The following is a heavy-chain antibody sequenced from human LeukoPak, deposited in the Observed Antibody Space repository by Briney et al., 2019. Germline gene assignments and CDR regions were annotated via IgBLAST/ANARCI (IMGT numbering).Heavy chain of an antibody. CDR2: IYYSGST. CDR3: ARGSYGDPRGWYFDL. D-gene: IGHD4-17*01. V-gene: IGHV4-59*01. Sequence: SETLSLTCTVSGGSISSYYWSWIRQPPGKGLEWIGYIYYSGSTNYNPSLKSRVTISVDTSKNQFSLKLSSVTAADTAVYYCARGSYGDPRGWYFDLWGRGTLVTVSS. J-gene: IGHJ2*01. CDR1: GGSISSYY.